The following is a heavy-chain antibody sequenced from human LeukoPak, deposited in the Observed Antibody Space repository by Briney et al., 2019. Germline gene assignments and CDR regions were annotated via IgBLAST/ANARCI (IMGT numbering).Heavy chain of an antibody. Sequence: GGSLRLSCTASGCTFGDYAMGWVRQAPGKGLEWVGFIRSKAYGGTTEYAASVKGRFTISRDDSKSIAYLQMNSLKTEDTAVYYCTRDPGSSGWYSTDDAFDIWGQGTMVTVSS. J-gene: IGHJ3*02. D-gene: IGHD6-19*01. CDR3: TRDPGSSGWYSTDDAFDI. CDR2: IRSKAYGGTT. V-gene: IGHV3-49*04. CDR1: GCTFGDYA.